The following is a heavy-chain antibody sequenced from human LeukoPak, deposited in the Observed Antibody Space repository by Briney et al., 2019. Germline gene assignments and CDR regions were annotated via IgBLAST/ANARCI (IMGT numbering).Heavy chain of an antibody. CDR3: ARDPLYYDILTGYSH. D-gene: IGHD3-9*01. Sequence: SETLSLTCTVSGGAISSSNYYWGWIRQPPGKGLEWIGSIYYSGDTYYNPSLKSRVTISVNTSKNQFSLKPSSVTAADTAVYYCARDPLYYDILTGYSHWGQGTLVTVSS. CDR1: GGAISSSNYY. V-gene: IGHV4-39*07. CDR2: IYYSGDT. J-gene: IGHJ4*02.